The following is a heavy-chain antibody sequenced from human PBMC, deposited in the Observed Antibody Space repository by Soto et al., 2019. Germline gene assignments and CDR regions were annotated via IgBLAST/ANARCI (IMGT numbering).Heavy chain of an antibody. D-gene: IGHD6-19*01. CDR1: GFSFSSYA. CDR2: FDGSVGHT. Sequence: GGSLRLSCAASGFSFSSYAVSWVRQAPGKGLEWVSVFDGSVGHTYYTNSVKGRFTISNDNSKNTLFLQMNSLKAGDTAVYFCATYLQYDSGWPLHYCGRGTLVTVSS. CDR3: ATYLQYDSGWPLHY. J-gene: IGHJ4*02. V-gene: IGHV3-23*01.